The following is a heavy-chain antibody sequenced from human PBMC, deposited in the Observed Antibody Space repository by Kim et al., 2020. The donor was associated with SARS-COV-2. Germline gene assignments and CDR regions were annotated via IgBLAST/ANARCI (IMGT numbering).Heavy chain of an antibody. D-gene: IGHD3-10*01. CDR2: IHPNSGGT. J-gene: IGHJ3*02. Sequence: ASVKVSCKASGYAFTLYYMHWVRQAPGQGLEWMGWIHPNSGGTNYAQKFQDRVTMTRDTSTSTAYMELSRLRSDDTAVYYCARTPLWFGERDAFDIWGQGTMVTVSS. V-gene: IGHV1-2*02. CDR3: ARTPLWFGERDAFDI. CDR1: GYAFTLYY.